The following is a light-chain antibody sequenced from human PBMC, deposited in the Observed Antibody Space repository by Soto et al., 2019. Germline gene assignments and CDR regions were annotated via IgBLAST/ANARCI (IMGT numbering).Light chain of an antibody. J-gene: IGKJ1*01. Sequence: EIVPTQWPGTVSLSPGERATPTCRASQGVYRNLAWYQQKPGQAPRLLIYDASNRATGIPARFSGSGSGTDFTLTISSLEPEDFAVYYCQQRSNWPTFGQGTKVDI. CDR3: QQRSNWPT. CDR1: QGVYRN. CDR2: DAS. V-gene: IGKV3D-11*01.